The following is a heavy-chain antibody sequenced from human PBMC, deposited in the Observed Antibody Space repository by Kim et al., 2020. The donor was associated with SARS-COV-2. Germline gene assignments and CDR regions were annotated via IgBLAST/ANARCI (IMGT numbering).Heavy chain of an antibody. J-gene: IGHJ4*02. CDR1: GFTFSSYA. CDR2: ISGSGGST. CDR3: AKVFRGPGTAMVPGFDY. Sequence: GGSLRLSCAASGFTFSSYAMSWVRQAPGKGLEWVSAISGSGGSTYYADSVKGRFTISRDNSKNTLYLQMNSLRAEDTAVYYCAKVFRGPGTAMVPGFDYWGQGTLVTVSS. D-gene: IGHD5-18*01. V-gene: IGHV3-23*01.